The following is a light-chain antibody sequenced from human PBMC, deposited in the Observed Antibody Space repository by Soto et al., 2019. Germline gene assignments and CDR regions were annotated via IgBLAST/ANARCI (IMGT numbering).Light chain of an antibody. Sequence: SYELTQPPSVSVAPGQTATITCGGNNVGGKSVHWYQQKPGQAPVLVVYDDSPRPSGIPERFSGSNSGNTATLTISRVEAGDEADYYCQVWDSSSDHVVFGGGTQLTVL. J-gene: IGLJ2*01. CDR3: QVWDSSSDHVV. V-gene: IGLV3-21*02. CDR1: NVGGKS. CDR2: DDS.